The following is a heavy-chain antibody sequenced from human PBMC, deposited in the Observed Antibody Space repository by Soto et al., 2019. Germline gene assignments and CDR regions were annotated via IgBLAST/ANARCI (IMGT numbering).Heavy chain of an antibody. CDR3: ARDHMGYYDILTGYSPLNDAFDS. D-gene: IGHD3-9*01. CDR1: GFTFSDYY. V-gene: IGHV3-11*06. CDR2: ISSSSSYT. J-gene: IGHJ3*02. Sequence: QVQLVESGGGLVKPGGSLRLSCAASGFTFSDYYMSWIRQAPGKGLEWVSYISSSSSYTNYADSVKGRFTSFRDNAKNSLYLQMNSLRAEDTAVYYCARDHMGYYDILTGYSPLNDAFDSWGQGTMVTVSS.